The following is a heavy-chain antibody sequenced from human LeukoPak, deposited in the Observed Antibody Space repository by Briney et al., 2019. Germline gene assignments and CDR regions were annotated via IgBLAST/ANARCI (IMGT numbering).Heavy chain of an antibody. V-gene: IGHV4-61*02. CDR3: ASTPHDFWSGYPY. Sequence: PSQTLSLTCTVSSGSISSGSYYWSWIRQPAGEGLEWIGRIYTSGSTNYNPSLKSRVTISVDTSKNQFSLKLSSVTAADTAVYYCASTPHDFWSGYPYWGQGTLVTVSS. CDR1: SGSISSGSYY. D-gene: IGHD3-3*01. J-gene: IGHJ4*02. CDR2: IYTSGST.